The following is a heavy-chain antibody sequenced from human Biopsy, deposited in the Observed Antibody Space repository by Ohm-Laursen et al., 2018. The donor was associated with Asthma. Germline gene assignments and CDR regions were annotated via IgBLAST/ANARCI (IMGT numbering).Heavy chain of an antibody. CDR1: GYTFNSAG. CDR2: ISVYNGNT. D-gene: IGHD3-10*01. CDR3: ARAVDYSHYYGIDV. J-gene: IGHJ6*02. Sequence: ASVKVSCKASGYTFNSAGITWVGQAPGQGLEWMEWISVYNGNTKVAQKLQDRVTMITDTSTSTAYMELRSLRSDDTAVYFCARAVDYSHYYGIDVWGQGTTVTVS. V-gene: IGHV1-18*04.